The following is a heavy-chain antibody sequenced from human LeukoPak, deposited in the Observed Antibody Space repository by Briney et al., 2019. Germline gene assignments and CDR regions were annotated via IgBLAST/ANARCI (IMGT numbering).Heavy chain of an antibody. CDR3: ARQVAIVEPTDPNWFDS. J-gene: IGHJ5*01. Sequence: SETLSLTCNVSGDSISSSNYYWGWIRHTPGKGLEWIGSIFYSGSTYYTPSLKSRVTMSLDTSKNQFSLRLTSVTAADTAVYYCARQVAIVEPTDPNWFDSWGQGTQVTVSS. D-gene: IGHD1-26*01. CDR2: IFYSGST. CDR1: GDSISSSNYY. V-gene: IGHV4-39*07.